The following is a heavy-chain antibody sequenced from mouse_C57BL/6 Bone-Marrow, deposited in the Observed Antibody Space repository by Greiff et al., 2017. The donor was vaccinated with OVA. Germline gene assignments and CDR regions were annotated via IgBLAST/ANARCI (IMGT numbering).Heavy chain of an antibody. V-gene: IGHV1-64*01. D-gene: IGHD2-4*01. CDR2: IHPNSGST. J-gene: IGHJ3*01. Sequence: QVQLQQPGAELVKPGASVKLSCKASGYTFTSYWMHWVKQRPGQGLEWIGMIHPNSGSTNYNEKFKSKATLTVDKSSNTAYMQLSNLTSEDSAVSYYGGRGDFDWFAYWGQGTLVTVSA. CDR3: GGRGDFDWFAY. CDR1: GYTFTSYW.